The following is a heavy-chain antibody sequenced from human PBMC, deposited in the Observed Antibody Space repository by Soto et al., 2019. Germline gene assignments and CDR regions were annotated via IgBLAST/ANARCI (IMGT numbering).Heavy chain of an antibody. J-gene: IGHJ6*02. Sequence: GGSLILSCTASGFTFCDYAMSWFRQAPGKGLEWVGFIRSKAYGGTTEYAASVKGRFTISRDDSKSIAYLQMNSLKTEDTAVYYCTRDGVAGYSNYVYYYGMDVWGQGTTVTVSS. CDR1: GFTFCDYA. CDR2: IRSKAYGGTT. V-gene: IGHV3-49*03. D-gene: IGHD4-4*01. CDR3: TRDGVAGYSNYVYYYGMDV.